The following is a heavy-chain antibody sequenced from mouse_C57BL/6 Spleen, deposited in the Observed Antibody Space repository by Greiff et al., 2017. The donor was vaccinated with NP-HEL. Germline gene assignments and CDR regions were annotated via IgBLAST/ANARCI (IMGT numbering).Heavy chain of an antibody. J-gene: IGHJ3*01. D-gene: IGHD2-4*01. CDR1: GYTFTDYN. Sequence: VQLQQSGPELVKPGASVKIPCKASGYTFTDYNMDWVKQSHGKSLEWIGDINPNNGGTIYNQKFKGKATLTVDKSSSTAYMELRSLTSEDTAVYYCAREGAEYDYDGAWFAYWGQGTLVTVSA. CDR3: AREGAEYDYDGAWFAY. V-gene: IGHV1-18*01. CDR2: INPNNGGT.